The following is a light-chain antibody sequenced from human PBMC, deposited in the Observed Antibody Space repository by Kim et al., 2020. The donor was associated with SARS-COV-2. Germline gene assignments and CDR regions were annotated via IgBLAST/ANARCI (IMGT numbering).Light chain of an antibody. CDR1: QRVSSN. CDR2: VAS. V-gene: IGKV3-15*01. CDR3: QQYNNWTPWT. J-gene: IGKJ1*01. Sequence: SPGERAALSCRGSQRVSSNLAGYQQKPGQAPRLLIYVASTRATGIPARFSGSGSGTEFTLTISSLQSEDFAVYYCQQYNNWTPWTFGQGTKVDIK.